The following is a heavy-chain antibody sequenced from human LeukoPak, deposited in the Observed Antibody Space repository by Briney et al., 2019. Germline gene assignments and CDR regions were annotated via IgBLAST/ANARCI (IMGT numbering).Heavy chain of an antibody. D-gene: IGHD6-6*01. V-gene: IGHV3-43*02. CDR3: AKDIFLYSSSSGGWFDP. CDR2: ISGDGGST. J-gene: IGHJ5*02. CDR1: GFTFDDYA. Sequence: GGSLRLSCAASGFTFDDYAMHWVRHAPGKGLEWVSLISGDGGSTYYADSVKGRFTISRDNSKNSLYLQMNSLRTEDTALYYCAKDIFLYSSSSGGWFDPWGQGTLVTVSS.